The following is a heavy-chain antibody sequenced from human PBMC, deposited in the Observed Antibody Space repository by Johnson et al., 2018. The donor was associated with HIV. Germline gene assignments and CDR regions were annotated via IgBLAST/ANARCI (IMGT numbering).Heavy chain of an antibody. Sequence: QVQLVESGGGVVQPGRSLRLSCAASGFTFKNYAMHWVRQAPGERLEWVAVISYDGHIKYYADSVKGRFTISRDNSKNSLYLQMNSLRAEDTALYYCAKDSMRYSGSYHDAFDIWGQGTMVTVSS. V-gene: IGHV3-30*04. J-gene: IGHJ3*02. CDR1: GFTFKNYA. CDR2: ISYDGHIK. CDR3: AKDSMRYSGSYHDAFDI. D-gene: IGHD1-26*01.